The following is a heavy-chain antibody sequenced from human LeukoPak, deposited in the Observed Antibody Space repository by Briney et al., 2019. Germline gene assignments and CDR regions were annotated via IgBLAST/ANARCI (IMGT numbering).Heavy chain of an antibody. D-gene: IGHD6-6*01. J-gene: IGHJ4*02. V-gene: IGHV1-69*17. Sequence: SVKVSSKASGGTFSSYAISRVGQARGEGVEWMGGIIPIFGIANYAQKFQGRVTITADKSTSTAYMELSSLRSEDTAVYYCARDGGTGSSSYWGQGTLVTVSS. CDR3: ARDGGTGSSSY. CDR1: GGTFSSYA. CDR2: IIPIFGIA.